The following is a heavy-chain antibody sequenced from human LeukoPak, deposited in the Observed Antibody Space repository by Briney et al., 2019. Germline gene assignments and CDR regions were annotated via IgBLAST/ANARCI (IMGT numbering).Heavy chain of an antibody. V-gene: IGHV1-2*02. Sequence: ASVKVSCKASAYTFTAYYMHFVRQAPGQGLEWMGWINPTTGGTNYAQMFQDRVTMTRDTSISTAYMELSRLTSDDTPLYYCARGGRTTSCCDDAFDIWGQGTMVSVSS. J-gene: IGHJ3*02. CDR3: ARGGRTTSCCDDAFDI. CDR2: INPTTGGT. CDR1: AYTFTAYY. D-gene: IGHD2-2*01.